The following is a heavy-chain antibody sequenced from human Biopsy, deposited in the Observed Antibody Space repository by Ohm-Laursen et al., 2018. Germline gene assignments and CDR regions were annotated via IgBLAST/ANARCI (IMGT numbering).Heavy chain of an antibody. Sequence: SVKVSCKASGYILTELSMHWVRQAPGQGLEWMGGFAPENGRIVYSQKFQGRVTMTEDTSTSTAYMEVWRLRSDDTAVYYCAADINVWNVNYWGQGTQVIVSS. CDR2: FAPENGRI. J-gene: IGHJ4*02. V-gene: IGHV1-24*01. CDR3: AADINVWNVNY. D-gene: IGHD1-1*01. CDR1: GYILTELS.